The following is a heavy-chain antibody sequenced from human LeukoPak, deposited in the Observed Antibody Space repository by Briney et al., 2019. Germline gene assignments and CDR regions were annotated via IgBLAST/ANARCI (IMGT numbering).Heavy chain of an antibody. V-gene: IGHV4-4*07. D-gene: IGHD5-18*01. Sequence: PSETLSLTCTASGGSLNEFYWAWIRQPAGRGLEWIGRIHSGGTTDYNPSLESRLTFSLDTSRNQFTLKLYAVTAADTAVYYCARDSPDGYTSGHYFYYLDVWGKGTTVTVSS. CDR2: IHSGGTT. CDR1: GGSLNEFY. CDR3: ARDSPDGYTSGHYFYYLDV. J-gene: IGHJ6*03.